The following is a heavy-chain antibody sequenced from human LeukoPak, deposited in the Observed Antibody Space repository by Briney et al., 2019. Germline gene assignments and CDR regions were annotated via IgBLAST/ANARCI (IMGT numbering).Heavy chain of an antibody. CDR2: ISWNSGSI. D-gene: IGHD3-22*01. V-gene: IGHV3-9*03. J-gene: IGHJ4*02. CDR1: GFTFDDYA. CDR3: AKGKGYYYDSSGYLTD. Sequence: PGRSLRLSCAASGFTFDDYAMHWVRQAPGKGLEWVSGISWNSGSIGYADSVKGRFTISRDNAKNSLYLQMNSLRAEDMALYYCAKGKGYYYDSSGYLTDWGQGTLVTVS.